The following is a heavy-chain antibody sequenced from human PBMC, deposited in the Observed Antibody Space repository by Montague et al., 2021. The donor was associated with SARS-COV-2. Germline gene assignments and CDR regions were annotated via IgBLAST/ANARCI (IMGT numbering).Heavy chain of an antibody. Sequence: SETLSLTCTVSGASISSSSYYWGWIRQPPGKGLEWIGSIYYSGSTYYNPSLKSRVTLSVDTSKNQFSLKLSSVTAADTAVYYCARKASRGITIFGVVTASYYFDYWGQGTLVTVSS. D-gene: IGHD3-3*01. CDR1: GASISSSSYY. V-gene: IGHV4-39*01. CDR2: IYYSGST. CDR3: ARKASRGITIFGVVTASYYFDY. J-gene: IGHJ4*02.